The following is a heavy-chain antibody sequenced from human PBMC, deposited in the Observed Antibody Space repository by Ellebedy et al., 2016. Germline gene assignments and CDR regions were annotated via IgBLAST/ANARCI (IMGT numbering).Heavy chain of an antibody. D-gene: IGHD2-15*01. CDR3: ARGVTGTTPRLYYYYGMDV. Sequence: ASVKVSCKASGYTFTGYYMHWVRQAPGQGLEWMGWINPNSGGTNYAQKFQGWVTMTRDTSISTAYMELSRLRSDDTAVYYCARGVTGTTPRLYYYYGMDVWGQGTTVTVSS. CDR2: INPNSGGT. V-gene: IGHV1-2*04. CDR1: GYTFTGYY. J-gene: IGHJ6*02.